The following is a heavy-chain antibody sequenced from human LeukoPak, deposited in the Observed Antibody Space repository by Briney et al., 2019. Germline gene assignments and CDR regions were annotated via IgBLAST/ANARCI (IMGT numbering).Heavy chain of an antibody. CDR1: GYTFTSYG. Sequence: ASVKVSCKASGYTFTSYGISWVRQAPGQGLEWMGWITAYNDNTYYAQKLQGRVTMTTDTSTSTAYMELRSLRSDDTAVYYCAREHGNGDFDYWGQGTPVTVSS. CDR2: ITAYNDNT. D-gene: IGHD1-1*01. CDR3: AREHGNGDFDY. V-gene: IGHV1-18*01. J-gene: IGHJ4*02.